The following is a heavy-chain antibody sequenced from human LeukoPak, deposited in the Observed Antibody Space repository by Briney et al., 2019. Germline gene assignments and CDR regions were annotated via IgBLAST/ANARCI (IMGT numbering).Heavy chain of an antibody. CDR3: ARTVSRRTRVAAAHLDY. J-gene: IGHJ4*02. D-gene: IGHD2-2*01. CDR2: INHSGST. CDR1: GGSFSGYY. Sequence: SETLSLTCAVYGGSFSGYYWNWIRQPPGKGLECIGEINHSGSTNYNPSLKSRVTISVDTSKNQFSLKLSSVTAADTAVYYCARTVSRRTRVAAAHLDYWGRGTLVTVSS. V-gene: IGHV4-34*01.